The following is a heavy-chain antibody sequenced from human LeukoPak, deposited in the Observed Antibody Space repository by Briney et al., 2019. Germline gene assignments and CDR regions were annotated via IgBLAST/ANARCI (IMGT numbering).Heavy chain of an antibody. V-gene: IGHV3-72*01. CDR2: SRNRAKSYTT. J-gene: IGHJ6*02. Sequence: GGSLRLSCAVSGFTFSDHYMDWVRQAPGKGLEWVGRSRNRAKSYTTDYAASVKGRFTISRDDSKSTLYLQMNSLETEDTAVYYCARDLAIAVAGKPTRTNYYYYYGMDVWGQGTTVTVSS. CDR1: GFTFSDHY. CDR3: ARDLAIAVAGKPTRTNYYYYYGMDV. D-gene: IGHD6-19*01.